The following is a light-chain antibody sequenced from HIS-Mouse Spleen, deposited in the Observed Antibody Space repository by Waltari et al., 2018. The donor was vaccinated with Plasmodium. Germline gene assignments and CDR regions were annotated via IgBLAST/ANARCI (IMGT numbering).Light chain of an antibody. CDR3: QQYNNWSFT. CDR2: GAS. CDR1: QSVSSN. J-gene: IGKJ3*01. V-gene: IGKV3-15*01. Sequence: EIVMTQSPATLPVSPGERATLSCRASQSVSSNLAWYQQKPGQAPRLLIYGASTRATGIPARFSGSGSGTEFTLTISSLQSEDFAAYYCQQYNNWSFTFGPGTKVDIK.